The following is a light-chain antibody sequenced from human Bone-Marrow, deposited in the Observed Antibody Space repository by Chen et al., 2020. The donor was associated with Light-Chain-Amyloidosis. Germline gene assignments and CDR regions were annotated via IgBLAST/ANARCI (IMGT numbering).Light chain of an antibody. CDR1: DLPTKY. J-gene: IGLJ2*01. CDR3: QSADSSGTYEVI. V-gene: IGLV3-25*03. Sequence: SYELTQPPSVSVSPGQTARITCSGDDLPTKYAYWYQQKPGQVPVLGIHRDTERPSGISERFSGSSSGTTATLTISGVQAEDEADYHCQSADSSGTYEVIFGGGTKLTVL. CDR2: RDT.